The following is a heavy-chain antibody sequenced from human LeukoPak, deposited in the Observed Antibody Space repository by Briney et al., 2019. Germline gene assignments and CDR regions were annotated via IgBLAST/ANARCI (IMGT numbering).Heavy chain of an antibody. CDR1: GFAFNSYG. J-gene: IGHJ5*02. CDR2: IRYDGSNK. D-gene: IGHD3-10*01. CDR3: AKDPDRYYYGSGSPNWFDP. V-gene: IGHV3-30*02. Sequence: GGSLRLSCAASGFAFNSYGMHWVRQAPGKGLEWVAFIRYDGSNKYYADSVKGRFTISRDNSKNTLYLQMNSLRAEDTAVYYCAKDPDRYYYGSGSPNWFDPWGQGTLVTVSS.